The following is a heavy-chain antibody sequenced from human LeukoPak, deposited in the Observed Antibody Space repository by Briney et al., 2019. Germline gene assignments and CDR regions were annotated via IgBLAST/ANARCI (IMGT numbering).Heavy chain of an antibody. Sequence: GGSLRLSCAASGFTFSSYAMSWVRQAPGKGLEWVSAISGSGGSTYYADSVKGRFTISRDNSKNTLYLQMNSLRAEDTAVYYCAKASHSGWWGSWFDPWGQGTLVTVSS. CDR3: AKASHSGWWGSWFDP. CDR2: ISGSGGST. CDR1: GFTFSSYA. V-gene: IGHV3-23*01. J-gene: IGHJ5*02. D-gene: IGHD6-19*01.